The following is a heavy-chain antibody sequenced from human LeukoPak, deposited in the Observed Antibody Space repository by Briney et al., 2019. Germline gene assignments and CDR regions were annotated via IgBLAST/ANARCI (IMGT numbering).Heavy chain of an antibody. V-gene: IGHV1-18*01. CDR2: ISAYNGNT. CDR1: GYTFTSYG. J-gene: IGHJ4*02. D-gene: IGHD3-16*01. CDR3: ARDHWSDDYVWGSYGY. Sequence: ASVKVSCKASGYTFTSYGISWVRQAPGQGLEWMGWISAYNGNTNYAQKLQGRVTMTTDTSTSTAYMELRSLRSGDTAVYYCARDHWSDDYVWGSYGYWGQGTLVTVSS.